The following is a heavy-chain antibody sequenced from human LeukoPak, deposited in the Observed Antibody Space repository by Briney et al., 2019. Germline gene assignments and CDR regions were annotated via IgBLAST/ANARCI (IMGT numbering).Heavy chain of an antibody. CDR3: ARVYCSGGSCCFDY. D-gene: IGHD2-15*01. V-gene: IGHV4-30-2*01. J-gene: IGHJ4*02. CDR1: GGSISSGGYS. CDR2: IYHRGST. Sequence: SQTLSLTCAVSGGSISSGGYSWSWIRQPPGKGLEWIGYIYHRGSTYYNPSLKSRVTISVDRSKNQFSLKLSSVTAADTAVYYCARVYCSGGSCCFDYWGQGTLVTVSS.